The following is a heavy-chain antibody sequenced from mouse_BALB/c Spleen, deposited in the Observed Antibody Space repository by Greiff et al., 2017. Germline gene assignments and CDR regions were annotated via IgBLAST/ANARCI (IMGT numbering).Heavy chain of an antibody. J-gene: IGHJ4*01. V-gene: IGHV5-12-2*01. CDR2: ISNGGGST. CDR3: ARHLNWDCMDY. CDR1: GFTFSSYT. D-gene: IGHD4-1*02. Sequence: EVMLVESGGGLVQPGGSLKLSCAASGFTFSSYTMSWVRQTPEKRLEWVAYISNGGGSTYYPDTVKGRFTISRDNANNTLYLQMSSLKSEDTAMYYCARHLNWDCMDYWGQGTSVTVSS.